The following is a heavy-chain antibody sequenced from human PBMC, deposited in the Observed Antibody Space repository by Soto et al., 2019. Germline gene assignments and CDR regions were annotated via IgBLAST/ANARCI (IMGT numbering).Heavy chain of an antibody. CDR3: ARDNGSGKENWFDP. CDR2: IIPILGVA. J-gene: IGHJ5*02. V-gene: IGHV1-69*04. CDR1: GGTFSRYS. Sequence: QVQLVQSGAAVKKPGSSVKVSCKASGGTFSRYSISWVRQAPGQGLEWMGRIIPILGVADYAQKFQDRVTITADKSTSTAYMELSSLRSGDTAVYYCARDNGSGKENWFDPWGQGTLVTVSS. D-gene: IGHD3-10*01.